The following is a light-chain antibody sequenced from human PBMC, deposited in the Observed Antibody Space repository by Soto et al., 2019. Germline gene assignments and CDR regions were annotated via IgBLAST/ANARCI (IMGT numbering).Light chain of an antibody. Sequence: QSALTQPASVSGSPGQSITISCTGTSSDVGGYNYVSWYQQHPGKAPKLMIYEVSNRPSGVSNRFSGSKSGNTASLTISRLQAEDEADYHCSSYASSSTYVFGTGTKLTVL. V-gene: IGLV2-14*01. CDR3: SSYASSSTYV. J-gene: IGLJ1*01. CDR2: EVS. CDR1: SSDVGGYNY.